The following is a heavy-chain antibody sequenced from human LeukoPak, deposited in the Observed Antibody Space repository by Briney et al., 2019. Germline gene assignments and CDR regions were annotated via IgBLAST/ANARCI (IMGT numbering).Heavy chain of an antibody. CDR2: INPNSGDT. J-gene: IGHJ4*02. Sequence: ASVKVSCKASGYTFTGYYMHWVRQAPGQGLEWMGWINPNSGDTNYAQKFQGRVTMTRDTSISTAYMELSSLRSEDTAVYYCASTYCSGGSCYADYWGLGTLVTVSS. CDR3: ASTYCSGGSCYADY. V-gene: IGHV1-2*02. D-gene: IGHD2-15*01. CDR1: GYTFTGYY.